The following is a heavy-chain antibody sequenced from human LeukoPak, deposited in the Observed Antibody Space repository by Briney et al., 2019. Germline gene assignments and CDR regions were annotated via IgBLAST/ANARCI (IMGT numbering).Heavy chain of an antibody. Sequence: PGGSLRLSCAASGFTFFSYAMSWVRQAPGKGLEWVSAISGNGGNTYYADPLKGRFTISRDNSKNTLYLQMNSLRAEDTALYYCAKDGIGGIYYDSSGYFDYWGQGTLVTVSS. J-gene: IGHJ4*02. CDR3: AKDGIGGIYYDSSGYFDY. V-gene: IGHV3-23*01. CDR1: GFTFFSYA. CDR2: ISGNGGNT. D-gene: IGHD3-22*01.